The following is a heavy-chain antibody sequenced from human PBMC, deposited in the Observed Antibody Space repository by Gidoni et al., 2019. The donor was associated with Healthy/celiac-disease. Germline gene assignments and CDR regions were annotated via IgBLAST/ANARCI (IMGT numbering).Heavy chain of an antibody. CDR2: IIPILGIA. V-gene: IGHV1-69*02. J-gene: IGHJ2*01. Sequence: QVQLVLSGAEVKKPVSSVTVSCNASRGTFSPSTISWVRQAPGQGLEWMGRIIPILGIANYGKKYEGRVTITADKSTSTAYMELSSLRSEDTAVDYCARRSRGWELATRYFDLWGRGTLVTVSS. CDR3: ARRSRGWELATRYFDL. D-gene: IGHD1-26*01. CDR1: RGTFSPST.